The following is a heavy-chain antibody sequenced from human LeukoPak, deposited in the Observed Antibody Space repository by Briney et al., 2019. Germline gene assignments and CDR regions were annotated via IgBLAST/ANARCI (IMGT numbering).Heavy chain of an antibody. Sequence: GRSLRLSCAASGFTFSSYAMHWVRQAPGKGLEWVAVISYGGSNKYYADSVKGRFTISRDNSKNTLYLQMNSLRAEDTAVYYCARDRGSYDEDYYFDYWGQGTLVTVSS. V-gene: IGHV3-30*01. CDR2: ISYGGSNK. CDR3: ARDRGSYDEDYYFDY. D-gene: IGHD1-26*01. J-gene: IGHJ4*02. CDR1: GFTFSSYA.